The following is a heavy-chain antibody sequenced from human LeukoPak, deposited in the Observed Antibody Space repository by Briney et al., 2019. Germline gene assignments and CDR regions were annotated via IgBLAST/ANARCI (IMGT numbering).Heavy chain of an antibody. CDR2: ITSSSSYI. CDR3: ARDPAPGFNY. J-gene: IGHJ4*02. D-gene: IGHD6-13*01. V-gene: IGHV3-21*01. Sequence: PGGSLRLSCAASGFTFSSYSMNWVRQAPGKGLEWVSSITSSSSYIYYADSVKGRFTISRDNAKNSLYLQMNSLRAEDTAVYYCARDPAPGFNYWGQGTLVTVSS. CDR1: GFTFSSYS.